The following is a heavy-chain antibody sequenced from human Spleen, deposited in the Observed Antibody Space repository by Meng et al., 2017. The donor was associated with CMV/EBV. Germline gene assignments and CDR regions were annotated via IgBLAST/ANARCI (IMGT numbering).Heavy chain of an antibody. CDR3: ARGAAMVIDH. D-gene: IGHD5-18*01. V-gene: IGHV5-51*01. J-gene: IGHJ5*02. Sequence: SCNASGYTFTSYWIGWVRQMPGKGLEWVGITYLADSDLRYSPSFQGQVTMSADKSINTAYLQWSSLKASDTAMYYCARGAAMVIDHWGQGTLVTVSS. CDR2: TYLADSDL. CDR1: GYTFTSYW.